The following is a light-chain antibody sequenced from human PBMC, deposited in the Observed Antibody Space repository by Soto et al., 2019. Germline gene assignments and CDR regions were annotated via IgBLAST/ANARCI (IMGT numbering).Light chain of an antibody. CDR3: QQYGSSLFT. V-gene: IGKV3-20*01. CDR1: QSVRSSY. J-gene: IGKJ3*01. Sequence: EIVLTQSPGTLSLSPGERATLSCRASQSVRSSYLAWYQQKPGQAPRLLIYGASSRATGTPDRFSGSGSGTDFTLTISRLDPEDVAVYYCQQYGSSLFTFGPGTKVDIK. CDR2: GAS.